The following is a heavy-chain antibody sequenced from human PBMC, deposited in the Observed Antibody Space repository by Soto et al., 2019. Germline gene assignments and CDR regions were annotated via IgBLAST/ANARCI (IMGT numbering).Heavy chain of an antibody. J-gene: IGHJ4*02. CDR3: AKGIRTAMAPFDY. Sequence: GRSLTPSCAASGFTLSSYAMNWLRQPPGKGLEWVSAISGSGGSTYYADSVKGRFTISRDNSKNTLYLQMNSLRAEDTAVYYCAKGIRTAMAPFDYWGQGTLVTVSS. V-gene: IGHV3-23*01. D-gene: IGHD5-18*01. CDR2: ISGSGGST. CDR1: GFTLSSYA.